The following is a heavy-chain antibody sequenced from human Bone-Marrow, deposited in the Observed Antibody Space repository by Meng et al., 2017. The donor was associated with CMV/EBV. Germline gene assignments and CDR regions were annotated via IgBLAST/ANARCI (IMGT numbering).Heavy chain of an antibody. D-gene: IGHD3-10*01. Sequence: GESLKISCAASGFTFSSYGMHWVRQAPGKGLEWVSSFSTTSSYIYYADSVKGRFTISRDDAKKSLYLQMNSLRAEDTAVYYCARAYPPWFGGTHFDYWGQGTLVTVSS. CDR2: FSTTSSYI. CDR3: ARAYPPWFGGTHFDY. J-gene: IGHJ4*02. CDR1: GFTFSSYG. V-gene: IGHV3-21*01.